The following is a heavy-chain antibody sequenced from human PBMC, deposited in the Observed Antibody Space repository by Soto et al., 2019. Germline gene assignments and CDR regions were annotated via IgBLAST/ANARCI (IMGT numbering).Heavy chain of an antibody. J-gene: IGHJ4*02. CDR2: ISSTTNYI. CDR1: GFTFTRYS. V-gene: IGHV3-21*06. CDR3: ARDGPIQHHPDY. Sequence: PGGSLRLSCAASGFTFTRYSMNWVRQAPGKGLEWVSSISSTTNYIYYGDSMKGRFTISRDNAKNSLYLHMSSLRADDTAVYYCARDGPIQHHPDYWGRGTLVTVSS. D-gene: IGHD2-21*01.